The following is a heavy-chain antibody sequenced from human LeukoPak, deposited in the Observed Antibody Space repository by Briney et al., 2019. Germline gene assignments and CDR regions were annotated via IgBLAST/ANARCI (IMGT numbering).Heavy chain of an antibody. CDR1: GFTLSSRW. J-gene: IGHJ4*02. D-gene: IGHD3-3*01. Sequence: GSLRLSCVVSGFTLSSRWMMWVRQAPGEGLEWMTNINRDGSEKNYVDSVKGRFTITRDNAVNSLYLQMNSLKVEDSAIYYCATYDSWSGYNIAYWGQGTLVTVSS. CDR2: INRDGSEK. CDR3: ATYDSWSGYNIAY. V-gene: IGHV3-7*03.